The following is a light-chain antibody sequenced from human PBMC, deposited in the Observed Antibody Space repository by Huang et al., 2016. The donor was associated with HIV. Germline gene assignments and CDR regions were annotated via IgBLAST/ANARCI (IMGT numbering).Light chain of an antibody. CDR3: QQSYTTPRT. CDR1: QTSSKY. V-gene: IGKV1-39*01. CDR2: GAS. J-gene: IGKJ1*01. Sequence: DIQMTQSPSSLSASVGYRVTITCRASQTSSKYLNWYQQKPGKAPKLLIYGASSLQSGVPSRFSGRGSGTDFNLTIDSLQPEDFAIYYCQQSYTTPRTFGQGTKVEIK.